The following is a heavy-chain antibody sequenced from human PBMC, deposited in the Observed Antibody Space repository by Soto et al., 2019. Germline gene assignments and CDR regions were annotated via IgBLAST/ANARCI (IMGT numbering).Heavy chain of an antibody. D-gene: IGHD1-26*01. Sequence: SSETLSLTCTVSGGSISSYYWSWIRQPPGKGLEWIGYIYYSGSTNYNPSLKSRVTISVDTSKNQFSLKLSSVTAADTAVYYCARDGSSHDKYYYYGMDVWGQGTMVTVSS. CDR2: IYYSGST. CDR3: ARDGSSHDKYYYYGMDV. V-gene: IGHV4-59*01. CDR1: GGSISSYY. J-gene: IGHJ6*02.